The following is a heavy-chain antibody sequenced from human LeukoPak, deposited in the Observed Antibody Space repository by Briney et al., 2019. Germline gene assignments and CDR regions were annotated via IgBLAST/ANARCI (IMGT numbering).Heavy chain of an antibody. CDR3: TIYEGDY. CDR2: IKSTTDGGTT. V-gene: IGHV3-15*01. J-gene: IGHJ4*02. CDR1: GFTLSNAW. D-gene: IGHD3-3*01. Sequence: GGSLRLSCVASGFTLSNAWMSWVRQAPGKALEWVGHIKSTTDGGTTDYAAPVKDRFTISRDDSKNTLYLQINSLKTEDTAIYYCTIYEGDYWGQGTLVTVSS.